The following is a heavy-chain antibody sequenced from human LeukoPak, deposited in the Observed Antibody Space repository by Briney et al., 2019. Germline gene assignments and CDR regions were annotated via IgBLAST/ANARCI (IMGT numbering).Heavy chain of an antibody. D-gene: IGHD1-1*01. CDR2: INHSGST. CDR3: ARGRVSSSTWYSTYYYYSYMDV. Sequence: PSETLSLTCAVYGGSFSGYYWSWIRQPPGKGLEWIGEINHSGSTNYNPSLKSRVTISVDTSKNQFSLKLSSVTAADTAVYFCARGRVSSSTWYSTYYYYSYMDVWGKGTTVTVSS. J-gene: IGHJ6*03. V-gene: IGHV4-34*01. CDR1: GGSFSGYY.